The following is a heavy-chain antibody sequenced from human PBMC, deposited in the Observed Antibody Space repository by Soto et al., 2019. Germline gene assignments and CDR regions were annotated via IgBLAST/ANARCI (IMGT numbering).Heavy chain of an antibody. CDR3: STSVYCSTTRCYYYYGLDV. CDR1: GGTFSSHS. D-gene: IGHD2-2*01. V-gene: IGHV1-69*01. J-gene: IGHJ6*02. CDR2: VIPIFGTE. Sequence: QVQLVQSGAEVKKPGSSVKVSCKVSGGTFSSHSINWVRQAPGQGPEWMGGVIPIFGTENYAQKFQGRVPITADESTSTAYMELSSLTSEDTALYYCSTSVYCSTTRCYYYYGLDVWGQGTTVIVSS.